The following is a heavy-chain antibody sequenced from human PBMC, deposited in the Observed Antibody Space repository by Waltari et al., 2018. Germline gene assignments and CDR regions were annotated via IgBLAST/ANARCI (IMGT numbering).Heavy chain of an antibody. CDR3: ATRMITFGGVSVSPHFDY. V-gene: IGHV4-39*07. CDR1: GGSISSSSYY. D-gene: IGHD3-16*02. Sequence: QLQLQESGPGLVKPSETLSLTCTVSGGSISSSSYYWGWIRQPPGKGLEWIGSIYYSGGTYYNPSLKSRVTISVDTSKNQFSRKLSSVTAADTAVYYCATRMITFGGVSVSPHFDYWGQGTLVTVSS. CDR2: IYYSGGT. J-gene: IGHJ4*02.